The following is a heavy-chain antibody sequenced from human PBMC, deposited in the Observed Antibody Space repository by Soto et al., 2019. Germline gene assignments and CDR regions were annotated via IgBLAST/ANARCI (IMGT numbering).Heavy chain of an antibody. V-gene: IGHV3-23*01. D-gene: IGHD6-6*01. CDR2: ISGSGGST. CDR1: GVTFISYA. CDR3: AKSSLPGPIAARPAYFDY. Sequence: PGGFLRLSCAASGVTFISYAMSWVRQAPGKGLEWVSAISGSGGSTYYADSVKGRFTISRDNSKNTLYLQMNSLRAEDTAVHYCAKSSLPGPIAARPAYFDYWGQGTLVTVSS. J-gene: IGHJ4*02.